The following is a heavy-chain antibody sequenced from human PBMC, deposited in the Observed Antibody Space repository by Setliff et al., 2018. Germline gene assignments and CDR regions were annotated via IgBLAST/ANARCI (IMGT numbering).Heavy chain of an antibody. CDR2: INHSGST. V-gene: IGHV4-34*01. D-gene: IGHD3-3*01. J-gene: IGHJ4*01. Sequence: SETLSLTCTVYGASFSDYYWGWVRQPPGKGLEWIAEINHSGSTNYNPSLKSRVTISVDTSKNQFSLKLSSVTAADTAVYYCRSWSGYYKNDYWGQGTLVTVSS. CDR1: GASFSDYY. CDR3: RSWSGYYKNDY.